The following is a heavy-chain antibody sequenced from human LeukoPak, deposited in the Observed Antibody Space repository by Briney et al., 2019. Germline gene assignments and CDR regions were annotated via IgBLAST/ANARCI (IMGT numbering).Heavy chain of an antibody. D-gene: IGHD1-26*01. V-gene: IGHV4-59*08. CDR2: IYYSGST. Sequence: SETLSLTCTVSGGSVTTYYWSWIRQPPGKGLEWIGYIYYSGSTSYNPSLKSRVTISIDASKNQFSLKLSSVTAADTAVYYCARHSGGSYFYNWFDPWGQGTLVTVSS. J-gene: IGHJ5*02. CDR3: ARHSGGSYFYNWFDP. CDR1: GGSVTTYY.